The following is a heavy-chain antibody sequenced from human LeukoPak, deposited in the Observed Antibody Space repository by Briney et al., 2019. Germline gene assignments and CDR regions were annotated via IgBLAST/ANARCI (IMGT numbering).Heavy chain of an antibody. D-gene: IGHD4-23*01. Sequence: SETLSLTCTVSGGSISSYYWSWIRQPPGKGLEWIGYIYYSGSTNYNPSLKSRATISVDTSKNQFSLKLSSVTPADTAVYYCASTVEGFDYWGQGTLVTVSS. CDR1: GGSISSYY. CDR2: IYYSGST. V-gene: IGHV4-59*08. CDR3: ASTVEGFDY. J-gene: IGHJ4*02.